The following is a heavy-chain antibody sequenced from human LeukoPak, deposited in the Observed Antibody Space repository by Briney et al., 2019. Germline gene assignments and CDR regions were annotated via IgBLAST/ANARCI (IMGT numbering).Heavy chain of an antibody. CDR3: AKLPALPDY. J-gene: IGHJ4*02. V-gene: IGHV3-48*02. CDR2: ISSGATTI. D-gene: IGHD1-1*01. Sequence: GGSLRPSCAASGFTFSSYSMNWVRQAPGKGLEWISYISSGATTIFHADSLRGRLTISRDNAKNSLHLQMNSLRDEDTAVYYCAKLPALPDYWGQGTLVTVSS. CDR1: GFTFSSYS.